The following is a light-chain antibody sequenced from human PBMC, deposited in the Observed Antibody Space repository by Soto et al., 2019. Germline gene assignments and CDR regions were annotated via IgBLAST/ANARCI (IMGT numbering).Light chain of an antibody. V-gene: IGKV3-15*01. Sequence: EIVMTQSPATLSVSPGERATLSCRASQSVSSNLAWYQQKPGQAPRLLIYGTSTRATCIPARFSGNGSGKDFTLTISSLESEDFGVYYCQQYNNWALTFGGGTKVEIK. CDR3: QQYNNWALT. CDR2: GTS. CDR1: QSVSSN. J-gene: IGKJ4*01.